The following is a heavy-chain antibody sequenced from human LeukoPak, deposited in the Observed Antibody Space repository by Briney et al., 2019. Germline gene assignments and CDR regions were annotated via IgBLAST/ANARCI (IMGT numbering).Heavy chain of an antibody. J-gene: IGHJ5*02. V-gene: IGHV3-21*01. D-gene: IGHD2-15*01. CDR3: ARARYCSGGNCYHSDDH. CDR1: GFTFSSYS. Sequence: GGSLRLSCAASGFTFSSYSMNWVRQAPGKGLEWVSSISSSSSYIYYADSVKGRFTISRDNAKNSLYLQMNSLRAEDTAVYYCARARYCSGGNCYHSDDHWGQGTLVTVSP. CDR2: ISSSSSYI.